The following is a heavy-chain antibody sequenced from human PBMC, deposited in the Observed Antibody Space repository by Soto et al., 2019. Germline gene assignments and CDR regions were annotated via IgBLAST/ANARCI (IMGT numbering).Heavy chain of an antibody. CDR2: ISHDGSNK. Sequence: QVRLVESGGGVVQPGRSLRLSCTASGFSFSSYAMYWFRQPPGKGLEWVAVISHDGSNKHYADSVKGRVTVSRDNSNHSLDLQLNNLRGEDTAMYYCASDMYSSDSLGTRFETWGQGTLVTVSS. CDR3: ASDMYSSDSLGTRFET. CDR1: GFSFSSYA. D-gene: IGHD6-19*01. V-gene: IGHV3-30-3*01. J-gene: IGHJ5*02.